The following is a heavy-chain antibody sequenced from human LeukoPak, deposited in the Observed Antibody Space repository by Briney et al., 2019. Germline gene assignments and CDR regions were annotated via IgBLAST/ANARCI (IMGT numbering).Heavy chain of an antibody. V-gene: IGHV3-74*01. D-gene: IGHD1-14*01. CDR3: VRLYKIEGADL. CDR2: IRNDGTTT. J-gene: IGHJ2*01. CDR1: GFTFSTYW. Sequence: PGGSLRLSCAASGFTFSTYWMHWGRQTPGKGLVWVSSIRNDGTTTNDADSVKGRFTISRDNANNTLYLQMNSLRAEDTAVYYCVRLYKIEGADLWGRGTLVTVSS.